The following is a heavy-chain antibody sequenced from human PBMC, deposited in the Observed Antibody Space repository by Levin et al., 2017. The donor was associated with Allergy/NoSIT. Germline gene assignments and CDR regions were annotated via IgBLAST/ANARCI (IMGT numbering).Heavy chain of an antibody. CDR1: GGSISNYY. J-gene: IGHJ6*02. V-gene: IGHV4-59*08. CDR3: ARDRVAIVSTTHYFYGMDV. D-gene: IGHD5-12*01. CDR2: IYYTGST. Sequence: KASETLSLTCSVSGGSISNYYWSWIRQPPGKGLEWIGYIYYTGSTNYNPSLKSRVTISVDTSKNQFSLKLRSMTAADTAMYFCARDRVAIVSTTHYFYGMDVWGRGTTVTVSS.